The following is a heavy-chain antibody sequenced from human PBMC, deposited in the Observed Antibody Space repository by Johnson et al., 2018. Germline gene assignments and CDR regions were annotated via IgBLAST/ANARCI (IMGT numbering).Heavy chain of an antibody. CDR2: ISYDGSNK. J-gene: IGHJ4*02. CDR1: GFTFSSYG. Sequence: VQLVESGGGVVQPGRSLRLSCAASGFTFSSYGMHWVRQAPGKGLEWVAVISYDGSNKYYADSVKGRFTISRDNSKNTLYLQMNSLRAEDTAVYYCAKEKLGYTTDYWGQGTLVTVSS. D-gene: IGHD5-24*01. V-gene: IGHV3-30*18. CDR3: AKEKLGYTTDY.